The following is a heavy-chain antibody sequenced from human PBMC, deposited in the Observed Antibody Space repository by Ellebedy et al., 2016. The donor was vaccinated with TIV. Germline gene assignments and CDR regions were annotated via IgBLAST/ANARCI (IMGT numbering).Heavy chain of an antibody. CDR1: GFTFSDYG. D-gene: IGHD2-21*01. Sequence: PGGSLRLSCAGSGFTFSDYGMHWVRQAPGKGLEWVALVWHDGSKQFYTDSVRGRFTISRDDSKNTMSLQMNSLRAEDTAVYYCTRDIRSHYFDCWGQGILVVVSS. CDR2: VWHDGSKQ. J-gene: IGHJ4*02. CDR3: TRDIRSHYFDC. V-gene: IGHV3-33*01.